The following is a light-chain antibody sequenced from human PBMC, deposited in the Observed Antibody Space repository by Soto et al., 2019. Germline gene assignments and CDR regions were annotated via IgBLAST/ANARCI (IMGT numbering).Light chain of an antibody. Sequence: EIVLTQSPGTLSLSPGERATLSCRASQSVRSSYLAWYQQKPGQAPRLLIYGASSRATGVPDRFSGSESGTDFTLTISRLEPEDFAVYYCQQYGTSPWAFGQGTKVDI. CDR1: QSVRSSY. J-gene: IGKJ1*01. CDR3: QQYGTSPWA. V-gene: IGKV3-20*01. CDR2: GAS.